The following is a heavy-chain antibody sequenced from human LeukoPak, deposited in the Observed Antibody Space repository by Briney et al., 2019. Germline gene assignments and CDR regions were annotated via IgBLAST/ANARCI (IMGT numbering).Heavy chain of an antibody. CDR3: AKNRDIVLMVYARGHFDY. D-gene: IGHD2-8*01. CDR1: GFTFSSYA. J-gene: IGHJ4*02. CDR2: ISGSGGST. Sequence: GGSLRLSCAASGFTFSSYAMSWVRQAPGKGLEWVSAISGSGGSTYYADSVKGRFTISRDNSKNTLYLQMNSLRAEDTAVYYCAKNRDIVLMVYARGHFDYGGQGTLVTVSS. V-gene: IGHV3-23*01.